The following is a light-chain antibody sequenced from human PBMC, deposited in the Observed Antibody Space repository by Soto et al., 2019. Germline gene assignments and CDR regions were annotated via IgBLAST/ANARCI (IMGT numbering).Light chain of an antibody. CDR1: SSDVGGYNY. Sequence: QSVLTQPASVSGSPGQSITISCTGTSSDVGGYNYVSWYQQHPGKAPKLMIYEVSNRLSGVSNRFSGSKSGNKASLTISGLQAEEEADYYCSSYTSSSTRVFGGGTKLTVL. CDR2: EVS. CDR3: SSYTSSSTRV. J-gene: IGLJ3*02. V-gene: IGLV2-14*01.